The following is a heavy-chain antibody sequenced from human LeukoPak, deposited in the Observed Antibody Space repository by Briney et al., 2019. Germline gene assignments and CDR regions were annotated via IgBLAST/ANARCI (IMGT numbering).Heavy chain of an antibody. Sequence: ASVKVSCKASGGTFSSYAISWVRQAPGQGLEWMGWINPNSGGTNYAQKFQGRVTMTRDTSISTAYMELSRLRSDDTAVYYCARDSQAARLDYWGQGTLVTVSS. CDR2: INPNSGGT. CDR3: ARDSQAARLDY. D-gene: IGHD6-6*01. CDR1: GGTFSSYA. J-gene: IGHJ4*02. V-gene: IGHV1-2*02.